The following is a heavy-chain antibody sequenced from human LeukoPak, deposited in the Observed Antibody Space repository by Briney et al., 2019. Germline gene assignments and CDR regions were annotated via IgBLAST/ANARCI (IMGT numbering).Heavy chain of an antibody. Sequence: GGSLRLSCAASGFTFSSYSMNWVRQAPGKGLGWVSYISSSSSTRYYADSMKGRFSISRDNAKNSLYLQMNSLRAEDTAVYYCAIDQRVYYGSGEWYMDVWGKGTTVTVAS. CDR1: GFTFSSYS. V-gene: IGHV3-48*01. J-gene: IGHJ6*03. CDR2: ISSSSSTR. D-gene: IGHD3-10*01. CDR3: AIDQRVYYGSGEWYMDV.